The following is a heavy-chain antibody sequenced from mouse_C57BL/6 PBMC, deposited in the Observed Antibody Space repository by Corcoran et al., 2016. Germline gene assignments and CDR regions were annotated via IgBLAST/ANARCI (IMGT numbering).Heavy chain of an antibody. CDR1: GYTFTTYG. V-gene: IGHV9-3*01. D-gene: IGHD1-1*01. CDR2: INTYSGVP. J-gene: IGHJ2*01. Sequence: QIQLVQSGPELKKPGETVKISCKASGYTFTTYGMSWVKQAPGKGLKWMGWINTYSGVPTYADDFKGRFAFSLETSASTAYLQINNLKNEDTATYFCARPLYYYLDYWGQGTTLTVSS. CDR3: ARPLYYYLDY.